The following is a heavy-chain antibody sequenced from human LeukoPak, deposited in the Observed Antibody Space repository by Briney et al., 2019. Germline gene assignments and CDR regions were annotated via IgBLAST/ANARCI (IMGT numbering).Heavy chain of an antibody. Sequence: PGGPLRLSCAASGFTFSSYAMSWVRQAPGKGLEWVSAISGSGGSTYYADSVKGRFTISRDNSKNTLYLQMNSLRAEDTAVYYCAKDGFLEWLFIDWGQGTLVTVSS. D-gene: IGHD3-3*01. J-gene: IGHJ4*02. CDR2: ISGSGGST. CDR1: GFTFSSYA. CDR3: AKDGFLEWLFID. V-gene: IGHV3-23*01.